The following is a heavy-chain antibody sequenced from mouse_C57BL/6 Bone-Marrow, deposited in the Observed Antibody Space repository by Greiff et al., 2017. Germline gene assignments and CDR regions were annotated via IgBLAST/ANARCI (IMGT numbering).Heavy chain of an antibody. CDR1: GYTFTDYE. J-gene: IGHJ3*01. V-gene: IGHV1-15*01. D-gene: IGHD2-2*01. CDR3: TREDLLWLRRFAY. Sequence: QVQLQQSGAELVRPGASVTLSCKASGYTFTDYEMHWVKQTPVHGLEWIGAIDPETGGTAYNQKFKGKAILTADKSSSTAYMELRSLTSEDSAVYYCTREDLLWLRRFAYWGQGTLVTVSA. CDR2: IDPETGGT.